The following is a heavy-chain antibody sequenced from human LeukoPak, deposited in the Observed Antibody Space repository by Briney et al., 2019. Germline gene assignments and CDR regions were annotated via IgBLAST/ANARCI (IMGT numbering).Heavy chain of an antibody. Sequence: SETLSLTCAVYGGSFSGHYWSWIRQPPGKGLEWIGEINHSGSTNYNPSLKSRVTISVDTSKNQFSLKLSSVTAADTAVYYCARGPGNDLLDGKDVWGQGTTVTVSS. D-gene: IGHD1-1*01. J-gene: IGHJ6*02. CDR2: INHSGST. CDR3: ARGPGNDLLDGKDV. CDR1: GGSFSGHY. V-gene: IGHV4-34*01.